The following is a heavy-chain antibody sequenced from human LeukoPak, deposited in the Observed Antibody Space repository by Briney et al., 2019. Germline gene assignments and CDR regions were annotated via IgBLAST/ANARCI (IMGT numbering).Heavy chain of an antibody. D-gene: IGHD2-2*01. CDR2: IRYDGSNK. CDR3: AKERGFYSAMYYFDY. Sequence: GGSLRLSCAASGFTFSSYGMHWVRQAPGEGLEWVAFIRYDGSNKYYADSVKGRFTISRDNSKNTLYLQMNSLRAEDTAVYYCAKERGFYSAMYYFDYWGQGTLVTVSS. CDR1: GFTFSSYG. J-gene: IGHJ4*02. V-gene: IGHV3-30*02.